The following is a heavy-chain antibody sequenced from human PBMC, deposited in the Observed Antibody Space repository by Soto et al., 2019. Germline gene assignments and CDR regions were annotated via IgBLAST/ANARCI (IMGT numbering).Heavy chain of an antibody. CDR1: GGDFITYT. CDR3: ARKMDRAKSYGMDV. D-gene: IGHD3-10*01. CDR2: ITPIFRSA. Sequence: QVQLVQSGAEVMKPGSSVKVSCKASGGDFITYTINWVRQAPGQGLEWMGEITPIFRSAKYAERFQGRIALTADESTNTSYMDLSGLTSEDTAVYYCARKMDRAKSYGMDVWGQGTTVTVPS. V-gene: IGHV1-69*01. J-gene: IGHJ6*02.